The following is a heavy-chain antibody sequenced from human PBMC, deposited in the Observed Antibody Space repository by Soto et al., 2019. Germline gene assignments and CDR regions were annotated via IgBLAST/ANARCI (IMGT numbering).Heavy chain of an antibody. Sequence: QVQLVQSGAEVKKPGSSVKVSCKASGGTFSSYAISWVRQAPGQGLEWMGGIIPIFGTANYAQKFQGRVTITADESTSTAYMELSSLRSEDTAVYYCAREDIVVVPTIGYYYYGMDVCGQGTTVTVSS. CDR3: AREDIVVVPTIGYYYYGMDV. CDR1: GGTFSSYA. J-gene: IGHJ6*02. V-gene: IGHV1-69*01. D-gene: IGHD2-2*01. CDR2: IIPIFGTA.